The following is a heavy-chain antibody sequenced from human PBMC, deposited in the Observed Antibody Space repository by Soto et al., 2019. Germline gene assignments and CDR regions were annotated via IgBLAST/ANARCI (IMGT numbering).Heavy chain of an antibody. Sequence: SLRLSCAASGFTFSSYAMHWVRQAPGKGLEWVAVISYDGSNKYYADSVKGRFTISRDNSKNTPYLQMNSLRAEDTAVYYCARDRELLDYFDYWGQGTLVTVSS. CDR3: ARDRELLDYFDY. J-gene: IGHJ4*02. CDR1: GFTFSSYA. CDR2: ISYDGSNK. D-gene: IGHD1-26*01. V-gene: IGHV3-30-3*01.